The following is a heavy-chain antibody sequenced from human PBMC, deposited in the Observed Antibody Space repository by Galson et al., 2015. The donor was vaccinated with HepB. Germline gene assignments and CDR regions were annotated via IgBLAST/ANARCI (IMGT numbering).Heavy chain of an antibody. CDR2: FDPEDGET. V-gene: IGHV1-24*01. J-gene: IGHJ4*02. Sequence: SVKVSCKVSGYTLTELSMHWVRQAPGKGLEWMGGFDPEDGETIYAQKFQGRVTMTEDTSTDTAYMELSSLRSEDTAVYYCATDSYCSGGSCYASLDYWGQGTLVTVSS. CDR3: ATDSYCSGGSCYASLDY. CDR1: GYTLTELS. D-gene: IGHD2-15*01.